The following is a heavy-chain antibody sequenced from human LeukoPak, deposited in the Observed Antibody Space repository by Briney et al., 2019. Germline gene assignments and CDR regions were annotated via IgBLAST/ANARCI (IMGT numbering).Heavy chain of an antibody. CDR1: GGSISSGSYY. Sequence: SGTLSLTCTVSGGSISSGSYYWSWIRQPAGKGLEWIGRIYTSGSTNYNPSLKSRVTISVDTSKNQFSLKLSSVTAADTAVYYCARFTSYPCITIFGVVIPRGGYFDYWGQGTLVTVSS. D-gene: IGHD3-3*01. J-gene: IGHJ4*02. CDR3: ARFTSYPCITIFGVVIPRGGYFDY. CDR2: IYTSGST. V-gene: IGHV4-61*02.